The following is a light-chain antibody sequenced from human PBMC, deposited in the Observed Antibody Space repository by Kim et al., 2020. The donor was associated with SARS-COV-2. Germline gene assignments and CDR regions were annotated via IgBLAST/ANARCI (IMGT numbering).Light chain of an antibody. CDR3: LQGTHWPFT. CDR1: HSLVCSDGSIY. CDR2: KVS. V-gene: IGKV2-30*01. Sequence: PATIYCRSSHSLVCSDGSIYLNWFHQRPGQSPRRLIYKVSNRDSGVPDRFSGSGSGTDFTLQISRVEAEDVGVYYCLQGTHWPFTFGPGTKVDIK. J-gene: IGKJ3*01.